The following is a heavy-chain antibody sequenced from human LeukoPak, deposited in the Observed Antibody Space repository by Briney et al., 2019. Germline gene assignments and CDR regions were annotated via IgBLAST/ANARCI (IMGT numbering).Heavy chain of an antibody. CDR3: TRDGIRVLDY. V-gene: IGHV6-1*01. CDR1: GDSVSSNSAA. J-gene: IGHJ4*02. Sequence: SQTLSLTCAISGDSVSSNSAAWNWIRQSPSRGLEWLGRTYYRSKWYNDYAASVKSRIVINPDTSKNQFSLQLSSVIPEDTAVYYCTRDGIRVLDYWGQGILVTVSS. D-gene: IGHD1-1*01. CDR2: TYYRSKWYN.